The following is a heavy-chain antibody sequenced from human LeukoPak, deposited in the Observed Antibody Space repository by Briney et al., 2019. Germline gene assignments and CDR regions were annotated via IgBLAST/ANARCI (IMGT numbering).Heavy chain of an antibody. J-gene: IGHJ4*02. CDR3: ARDQKYSSGYYYPY. V-gene: IGHV3-7*01. CDR2: IKQDGSEK. D-gene: IGHD3-22*01. CDR1: GFTFSSYW. Sequence: GGSLRLSFAASGFTFSSYWMSWGRRAPGKGVEGGANIKQDGSEKYYVDSVKARFTISRDNAKNSLYLQMNSLRAEDTAVYYCARDQKYSSGYYYPYCGQGTLVTVSS.